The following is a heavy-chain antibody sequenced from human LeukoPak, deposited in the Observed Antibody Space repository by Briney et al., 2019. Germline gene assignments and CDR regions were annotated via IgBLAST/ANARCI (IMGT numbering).Heavy chain of an antibody. V-gene: IGHV1-2*02. D-gene: IGHD6-13*01. CDR1: GYTLTGYY. Sequence: ASVKVSFKASGYTLTGYYMHWVRQAPGQGLEWMGWINPNSGGTNYAQKFQGRVTMTRDTSISTAYMELSRLRSDDTAVYYCAREYSSSWYWFYWGQGTLVTVSS. CDR2: INPNSGGT. CDR3: AREYSSSWYWFY. J-gene: IGHJ4*02.